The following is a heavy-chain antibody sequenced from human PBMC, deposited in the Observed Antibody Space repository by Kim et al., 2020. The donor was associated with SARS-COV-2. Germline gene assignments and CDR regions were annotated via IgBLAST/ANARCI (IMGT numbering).Heavy chain of an antibody. CDR3: ARGGQLPYYDYVWGSYRYRTSFDY. CDR1: GYTFTSYD. D-gene: IGHD3-16*02. V-gene: IGHV1-8*01. CDR2: MNPNSGNT. J-gene: IGHJ4*02. Sequence: ASVKVSCKASGYTFTSYDINWVRQATGQGLEWMGWMNPNSGNTGYAQKFQGRVTMTRNTSISTAYMELSSLRSEDTAVYYCARGGQLPYYDYVWGSYRYRTSFDYWGQGTLVTVSS.